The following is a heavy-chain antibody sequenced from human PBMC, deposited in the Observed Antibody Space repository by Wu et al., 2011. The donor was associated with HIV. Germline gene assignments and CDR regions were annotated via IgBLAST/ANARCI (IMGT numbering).Heavy chain of an antibody. CDR1: GGTFSSYA. CDR3: ARDPQFPGIAAQEGFDY. V-gene: IGHV1-69*14. J-gene: IGHJ4*02. Sequence: QVQLVQSGAEVKKPGSSVKVSCKASGGTFSSYAISWVRQAPGQGLEWMGRIIPIFGTANYAQKFQGRVTITADKSTSTAYMELSSLRSEDTAVYYCARDPQFPGIAAQEGFDYWGQGTLVTVSS. CDR2: IIPIFGTA. D-gene: IGHD6-13*01.